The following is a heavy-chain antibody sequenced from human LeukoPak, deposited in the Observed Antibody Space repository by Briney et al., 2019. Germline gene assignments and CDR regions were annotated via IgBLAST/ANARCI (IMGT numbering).Heavy chain of an antibody. CDR2: ISSSSSYI. CDR1: GFTFSSYS. J-gene: IGHJ4*02. Sequence: GGSLRLSCAASGFTFSSYSMNWVCQAPGKGLEWVSSISSSSSYIYYADSVKGRFTIPRDNAKNSLYLQMNSLRAEDTAVYYCARERSAAGTPFEDYWGQGTLVTVSS. V-gene: IGHV3-21*01. D-gene: IGHD6-13*01. CDR3: ARERSAAGTPFEDY.